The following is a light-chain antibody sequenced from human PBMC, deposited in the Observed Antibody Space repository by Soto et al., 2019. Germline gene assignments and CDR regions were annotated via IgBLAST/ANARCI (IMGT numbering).Light chain of an antibody. Sequence: QSVLTQPASVSGSAGQSITISCTGTSRDVGGYNYVSWYQQYPGKAPKLMIYGVTNRPSGVSNRFSGSKTGNTASLTISGLQAEDEAYYYCFSHRRGDSHVFRTGTKVTVL. CDR2: GVT. CDR3: FSHRRGDSHV. V-gene: IGLV2-14*01. CDR1: SRDVGGYNY. J-gene: IGLJ1*01.